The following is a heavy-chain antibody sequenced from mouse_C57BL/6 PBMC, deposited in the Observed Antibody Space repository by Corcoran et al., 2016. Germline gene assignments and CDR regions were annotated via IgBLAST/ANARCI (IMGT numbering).Heavy chain of an antibody. D-gene: IGHD1-1*01. V-gene: IGHV9-3*01. CDR2: INTYAGVP. CDR3: ARWVVARFDY. CDR1: GYTFTTYG. J-gene: IGHJ2*01. Sequence: QIQLVQSGPELKKPGETVKISCKASGYTFTTYGMSWVKQAPGKGLKWMGWINTYAGVPTYADDFKGRFAFSLETSASTAYLQINNLKNEDTATYGCARWVVARFDYGGQGTTLTVSS.